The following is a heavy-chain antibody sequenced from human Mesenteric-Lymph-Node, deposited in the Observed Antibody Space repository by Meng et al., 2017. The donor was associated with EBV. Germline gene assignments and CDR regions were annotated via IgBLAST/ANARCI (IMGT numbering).Heavy chain of an antibody. CDR1: GYRFTGYS. CDR3: ARRVNFDEYYFDF. D-gene: IGHD2-21*01. Sequence: QVQLVPSGADVKEPGXSVKVSCKASGYRFTGYSLTWVRQAPGQGLEWMGWISVYNGNTNYAEKFQDRVTMTTDTSTSTAYMGLRSLKSDDTAVYYCARRVNFDEYYFDFWGQGTLVTVSS. J-gene: IGHJ4*02. CDR2: ISVYNGNT. V-gene: IGHV1-18*01.